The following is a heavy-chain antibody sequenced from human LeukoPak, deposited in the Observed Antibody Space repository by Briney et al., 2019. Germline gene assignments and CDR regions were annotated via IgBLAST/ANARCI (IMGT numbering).Heavy chain of an antibody. Sequence: GGSLRLSCAVSGFTCSSCWMNWVRQAPGEGLEWVATVNEDGTAKFYVDSVKGQFTIFRDNTRSSLDLQMNSLTVEDTAMYYCEAPATAWGQGTLVTVSP. V-gene: IGHV3-7*01. CDR2: VNEDGTAK. J-gene: IGHJ5*02. CDR1: GFTCSSCW. CDR3: EAPATA.